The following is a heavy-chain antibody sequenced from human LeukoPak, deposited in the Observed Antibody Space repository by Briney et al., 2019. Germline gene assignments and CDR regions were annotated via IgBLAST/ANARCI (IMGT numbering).Heavy chain of an antibody. CDR1: GFTFSSYG. CDR3: AKLPSSSGWSVLCY. CDR2: ISYGGSNK. D-gene: IGHD6-19*01. J-gene: IGHJ4*02. Sequence: PGGSLRLSCAASGFTFSSYGMHWVRQAPGKGLEWVAVISYGGSNKYYADSVKGRFTISRDNSKNTLYLQMNSLRAEDTAVYYCAKLPSSSGWSVLCYWGQGTLVTVSS. V-gene: IGHV3-30*18.